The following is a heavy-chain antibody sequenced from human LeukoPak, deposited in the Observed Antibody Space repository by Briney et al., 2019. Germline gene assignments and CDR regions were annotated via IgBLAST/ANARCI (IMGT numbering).Heavy chain of an antibody. CDR2: ITWDGATT. J-gene: IGHJ4*02. CDR3: GTDLAGTYLLEY. V-gene: IGHV3-43*01. CDR1: GFAFNEYT. D-gene: IGHD6-19*01. Sequence: GGSLRLSCVAPGFAFNEYTRHWVRQAPGKGLEWVSLITWDGATTYYGDSVKGRFNISREHSTNSLYLQMNNLSTEHTALYYCGTDLAGTYLLEYWGQGPLVTVSS.